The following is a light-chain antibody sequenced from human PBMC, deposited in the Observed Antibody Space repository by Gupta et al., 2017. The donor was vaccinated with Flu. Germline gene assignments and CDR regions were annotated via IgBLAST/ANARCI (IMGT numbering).Light chain of an antibody. V-gene: IGKV3-15*01. CDR1: QSVGSS. CDR2: GAS. CDR3: QQYDNWHPLT. J-gene: IGKJ4*01. Sequence: EIVMTQSPATLSVSPGERATLSCRASQSVGSSLAWYQQKPGQAPRLLIYGASTRVTGIPARFSGSGYGTELTLTISSRQSEDFAVYYCQQYDNWHPLTFGGGTKVEIK.